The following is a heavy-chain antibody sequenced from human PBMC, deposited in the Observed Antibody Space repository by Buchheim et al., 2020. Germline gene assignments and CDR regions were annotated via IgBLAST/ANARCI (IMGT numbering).Heavy chain of an antibody. CDR2: ITSTTDGGTT. CDR3: TTALSFVNDYGYY. V-gene: IGHV3-15*01. CDR1: GFTFSNAW. J-gene: IGHJ4*02. D-gene: IGHD4/OR15-4a*01. Sequence: EVQLVESGGGLVKPGGSLRLSCAASGFTFSNAWMSWVRQAPGKGLEWVGRITSTTDGGTTDYAAPVKGRFTISRDDSKNTLYLQMNSLKTEDTAVYYYTTALSFVNDYGYYWGQGTL.